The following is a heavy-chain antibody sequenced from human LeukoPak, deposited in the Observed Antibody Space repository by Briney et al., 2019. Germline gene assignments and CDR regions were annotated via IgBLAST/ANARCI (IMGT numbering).Heavy chain of an antibody. CDR2: ISWNSGSI. CDR3: AKDVHLGYCSSTSCYDLGYCYYGMDV. D-gene: IGHD2-2*01. CDR1: GFTFDDYA. Sequence: GGSLRLSCAASGFTFDDYAMHWVRQAPGKGLEWVSGISWNSGSIGYADSVKGRFTISRDNAKNSLYLQMNSLRAEDTALYYCAKDVHLGYCSSTSCYDLGYCYYGMDVWGQGTTVTVSS. V-gene: IGHV3-9*01. J-gene: IGHJ6*02.